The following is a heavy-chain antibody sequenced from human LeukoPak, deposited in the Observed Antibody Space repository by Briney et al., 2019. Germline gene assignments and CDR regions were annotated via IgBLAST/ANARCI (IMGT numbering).Heavy chain of an antibody. CDR1: GYTFTSYD. CDR3: ARGRVSRNWFDP. D-gene: IGHD6-6*01. V-gene: IGHV1-8*01. CDR2: MNPNSGNT. J-gene: IGHJ5*02. Sequence: ASVKVSCKASGYTFTSYDINWVRQATGQGREWMGWMNPNSGNTGYAQKFQGRVTMTRNTSISTAYMELSSLRSEDPAVYYCARGRVSRNWFDPWGQGTLVTVSS.